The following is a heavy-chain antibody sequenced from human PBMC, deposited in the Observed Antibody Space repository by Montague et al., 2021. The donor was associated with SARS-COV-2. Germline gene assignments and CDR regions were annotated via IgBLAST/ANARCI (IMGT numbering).Heavy chain of an antibody. Sequence: SESRSLTCTVSGGSISSSSYYRGWIRQPPGKGLEWIGSIYYSGSTYYNPSLKSRVTISVDTSKNQFSLKLSSVTAADTAAYYCARQGSGSYYNWFDPWGQGTLVAVSS. CDR3: ARQGSGSYYNWFDP. V-gene: IGHV4-39*01. D-gene: IGHD1-26*01. CDR1: GGSISSSSYY. J-gene: IGHJ5*02. CDR2: IYYSGST.